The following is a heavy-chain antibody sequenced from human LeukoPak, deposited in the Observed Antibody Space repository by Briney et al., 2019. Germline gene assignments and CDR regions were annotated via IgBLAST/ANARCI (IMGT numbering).Heavy chain of an antibody. Sequence: PGGSLRLSCAASGFTFSKTWMSWVRQAPGKGLEWVANIKVDGSERYYVDSVKGRFTISRDNAKNSLYLQMNSLRAEDTAIYYCARDWNYGFDYWGRGTLVTVSS. J-gene: IGHJ4*02. V-gene: IGHV3-7*01. D-gene: IGHD1-7*01. CDR2: IKVDGSER. CDR3: ARDWNYGFDY. CDR1: GFTFSKTW.